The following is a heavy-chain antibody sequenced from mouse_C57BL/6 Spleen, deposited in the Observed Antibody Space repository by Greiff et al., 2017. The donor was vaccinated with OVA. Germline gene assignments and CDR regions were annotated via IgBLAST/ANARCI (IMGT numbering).Heavy chain of an antibody. D-gene: IGHD2-1*01. J-gene: IGHJ2*01. CDR3: ARRYDNRYDFDY. Sequence: QVQLQQPGAELVRPGSSVKLSCKASGYTFTSYWMHWVKQRPIQGLEWIGNIDPSDSETHYNQKFKDKATLTVDKSSSTAYMQLSSLTSEDSAVYYCARRYDNRYDFDYWGQGTTLTVSS. V-gene: IGHV1-52*01. CDR1: GYTFTSYW. CDR2: IDPSDSET.